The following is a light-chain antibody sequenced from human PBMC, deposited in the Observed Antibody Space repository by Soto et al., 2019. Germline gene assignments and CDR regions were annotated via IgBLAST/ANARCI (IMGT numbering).Light chain of an antibody. CDR3: QQSSSTSIT. V-gene: IGKV1-39*01. Sequence: DIQMTQSPSSLSASVGDGVTITCRASQSISNYLNWYQQKPGKPPKLLIYTASSLQSGVPSRFSGSGSGTDFTLTISSLQPEDFATYYCQQSSSTSITFGQGTRLESK. CDR2: TAS. J-gene: IGKJ5*01. CDR1: QSISNY.